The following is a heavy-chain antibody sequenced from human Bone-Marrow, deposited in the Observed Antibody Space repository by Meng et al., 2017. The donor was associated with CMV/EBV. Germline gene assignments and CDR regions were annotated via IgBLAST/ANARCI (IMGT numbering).Heavy chain of an antibody. V-gene: IGHV3-21*01. Sequence: GESLKISCAASGFTFSSYSMNWVRQAPGKGLEWVSYISSSSSYIYYADSVKGRFTISRDNAKNSLYLQMNSLRAEDTAVYYCARGSNWFDPWGQGTLVTVSS. D-gene: IGHD3-10*01. CDR2: ISSSSSYI. J-gene: IGHJ5*02. CDR1: GFTFSSYS. CDR3: ARGSNWFDP.